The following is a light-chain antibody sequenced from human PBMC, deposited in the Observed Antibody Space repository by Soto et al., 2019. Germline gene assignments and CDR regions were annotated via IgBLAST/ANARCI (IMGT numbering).Light chain of an antibody. J-gene: IGLJ1*01. V-gene: IGLV2-14*01. CDR2: DVS. CDR1: SSDVGGYNY. CDR3: SSYTSSSTRV. Sequence: QSLLTQPASVSASPGQSITISCTGTSSDVGGYNYVSWYQQHPGKAPKLMIYDVSNRPSGVSNRFSGSKSGNTASLSISGLQAEDEADYYCSSYTSSSTRVFGTGTKVTVL.